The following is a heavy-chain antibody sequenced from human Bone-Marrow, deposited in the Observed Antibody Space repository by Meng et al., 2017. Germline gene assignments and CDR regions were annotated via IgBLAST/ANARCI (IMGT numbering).Heavy chain of an antibody. J-gene: IGHJ5*02. V-gene: IGHV1-8*01. Sequence: ASVKVSCKASGYTFTSYDINWVRQAAGQGLEWMGWMNPNTANTGYAQKFQGRVTMTRNTSISTAYMELSSLTSEDTAVYYCARGRYMVRGVRNNWFDPWGQGTLVTVSS. D-gene: IGHD3-10*01. CDR3: ARGRYMVRGVRNNWFDP. CDR2: MNPNTANT. CDR1: GYTFTSYD.